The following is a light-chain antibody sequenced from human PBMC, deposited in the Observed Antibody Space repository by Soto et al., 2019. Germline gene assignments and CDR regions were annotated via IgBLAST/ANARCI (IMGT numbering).Light chain of an antibody. Sequence: QSALTQPPSASGSPGQSVTISCTGTSSDVGGYNFVSWYQHFPGKAPKLIIYEVTKRPSGVPDRFSGSKSGNTASLTVSGLQTDDEADYYCSSYGGSTNFVFGTGTKVTVL. CDR2: EVT. J-gene: IGLJ1*01. V-gene: IGLV2-8*01. CDR3: SSYGGSTNFV. CDR1: SSDVGGYNF.